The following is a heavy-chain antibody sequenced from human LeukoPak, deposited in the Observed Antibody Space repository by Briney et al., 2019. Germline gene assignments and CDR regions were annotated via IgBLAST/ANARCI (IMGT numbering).Heavy chain of an antibody. J-gene: IGHJ4*02. D-gene: IGHD2-15*01. CDR2: ISDDSGFT. V-gene: IGHV3-23*01. Sequence: GGSLRLSCVASGLRFRSYAMNWVRQAPGKGLECISTISDDSGFTYYADSVKGRSAISRDDSKNTLYLQMNNLKVEDTAVYYCAKGRCSGVGCDSFHSWGQGALVTVSS. CDR3: AKGRCSGVGCDSFHS. CDR1: GLRFRSYA.